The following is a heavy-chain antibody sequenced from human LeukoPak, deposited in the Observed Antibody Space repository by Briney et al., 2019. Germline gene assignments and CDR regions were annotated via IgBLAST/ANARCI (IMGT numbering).Heavy chain of an antibody. CDR2: INPNSGGT. V-gene: IGHV1-2*02. D-gene: IGHD3-22*01. CDR3: ARDPDYYDSSGQIDY. Sequence: ASVKVSCKASGYTFTGYYMHWVRQAPGQGLEWMGWINPNSGGTNYAQKFQGRVTMTRDTSISTAYMELSSLRSEDTAVYYCARDPDYYDSSGQIDYWGQGTLVTVSS. CDR1: GYTFTGYY. J-gene: IGHJ4*02.